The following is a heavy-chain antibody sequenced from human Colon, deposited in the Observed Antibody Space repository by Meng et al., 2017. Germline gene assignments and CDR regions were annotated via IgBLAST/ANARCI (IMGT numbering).Heavy chain of an antibody. J-gene: IGHJ5*02. Sequence: VRIHKEGAGLLKASETLSLPCAVSGGSFSGFYWSWIRQPPGKGLEWIGEIDHFGISNYNSSLKGRLTMSVDTSKKQISLTLTSVTAADTAVYYCAAGLRHGDWFDPWGPGTLVTVSS. V-gene: IGHV4-34*01. CDR1: GGSFSGFY. CDR2: IDHFGIS. CDR3: AAGLRHGDWFDP. D-gene: IGHD4-17*01.